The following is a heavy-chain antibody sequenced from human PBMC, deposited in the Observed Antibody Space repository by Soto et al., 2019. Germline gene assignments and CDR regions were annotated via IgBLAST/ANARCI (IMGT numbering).Heavy chain of an antibody. V-gene: IGHV4-34*01. CDR2: INHSGST. Sequence: QVQLQQWGAGLLKPSETLSLTCAVYGGSFSGYYWSWIRQPPGKGLEWIGEINHSGSTNYNPSLKSRVTISVDTSKNQFSLKLSSVTAADTAVYYCARNLLEDDFWSGYRYYFDYWGQGTLATVSS. J-gene: IGHJ4*02. D-gene: IGHD3-3*01. CDR1: GGSFSGYY. CDR3: ARNLLEDDFWSGYRYYFDY.